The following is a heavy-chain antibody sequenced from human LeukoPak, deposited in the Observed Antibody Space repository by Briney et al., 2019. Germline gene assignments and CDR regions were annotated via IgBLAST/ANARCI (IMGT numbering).Heavy chain of an antibody. CDR1: GGSFSGYY. CDR2: INHSGGT. CDR3: ARGQVVAAY. V-gene: IGHV4-34*01. J-gene: IGHJ4*02. Sequence: SETLSLTCAVYGGSFSGYYWSWIRQPPGKGLEWIGEINHSGGTNYNPSLKSRVTISVDTSKNQFSLKLSSVTAADTAVYYCARGQVVAAYWGQGTLVTVSS. D-gene: IGHD2-15*01.